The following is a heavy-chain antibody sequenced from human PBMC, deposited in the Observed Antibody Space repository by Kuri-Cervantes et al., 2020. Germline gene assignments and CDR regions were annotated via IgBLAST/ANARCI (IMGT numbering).Heavy chain of an antibody. CDR1: GGTFSSYT. J-gene: IGHJ4*02. CDR2: IIPILGIA. Sequence: SVKVSCKASGGTFSSYTISWVRQAPGQGLEWMGRIIPILGIANYAQKFQGRVTITADKSTSTAYTELSSLRSEDTAVYYAHYYDSSGKVDCWGQGTLVTVSS. CDR3: HYYDSSGKVDC. D-gene: IGHD3-22*01. V-gene: IGHV1-69*02.